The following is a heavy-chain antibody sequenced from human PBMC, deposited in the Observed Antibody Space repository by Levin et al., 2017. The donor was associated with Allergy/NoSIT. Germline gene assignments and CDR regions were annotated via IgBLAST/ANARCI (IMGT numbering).Heavy chain of an antibody. CDR3: ARSTAGYSSSWSFDY. CDR2: IYYSGST. V-gene: IGHV4-59*01. CDR1: GGSISSYY. J-gene: IGHJ4*02. Sequence: NTSETLSLTCTVSGGSISSYYWSWIRQPPGKGLEWIGYIYYSGSTNYNPSLKSRVTISVDTSKNQFSLKLSSVTAADTAVYYCARSTAGYSSSWSFDYWGQGTLVTVSS. D-gene: IGHD6-13*01.